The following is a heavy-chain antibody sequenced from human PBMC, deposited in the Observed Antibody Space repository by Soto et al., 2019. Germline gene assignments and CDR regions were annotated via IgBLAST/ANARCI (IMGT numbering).Heavy chain of an antibody. CDR1: GYTFTSYG. CDR2: ISTNKGNT. J-gene: IGHJ4*02. CDR3: ATRSPAFDY. V-gene: IGHV1-18*01. Sequence: QVQLVQSGPEVKKPGASVKVSCKTSGYTFTSYGISWVRQAPGQGLEWMGWISTNKGNTNYAQKFQGRVTMTTDTFTSTAYMELRSLRSHETAVYYCATRSPAFDYWGQGTLVTVSS.